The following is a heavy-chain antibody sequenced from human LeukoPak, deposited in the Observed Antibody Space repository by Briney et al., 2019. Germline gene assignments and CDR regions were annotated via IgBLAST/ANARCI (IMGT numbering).Heavy chain of an antibody. Sequence: ASVTVSFKASGYAFTSYDIHWVRQATGQGLEWMGWISAYNGNTNYAQKLQGRVTITTDTSTSTAYMELRSLRSDDTAVYYCARDLGSSSSLSYFDYWGQGTLVTVSS. CDR3: ARDLGSSSSLSYFDY. D-gene: IGHD6-6*01. J-gene: IGHJ4*02. CDR2: ISAYNGNT. V-gene: IGHV1-18*01. CDR1: GYAFTSYD.